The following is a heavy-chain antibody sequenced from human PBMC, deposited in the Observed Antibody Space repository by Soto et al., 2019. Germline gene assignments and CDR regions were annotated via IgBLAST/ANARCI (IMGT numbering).Heavy chain of an antibody. CDR3: VRTWGY. Sequence: EVQVVESGGGLVQPGGSLRLSCAVSGFTTTSDWMHWVRQIPGKGLEWVSRINRDGTSRGYADSVKGRFTISRDNARNILYLQRNSLRAEVTAVYLCVRTWGYWGHGTLVTVSS. J-gene: IGHJ4*01. V-gene: IGHV3-74*01. D-gene: IGHD1-26*01. CDR2: INRDGTSR. CDR1: GFTTTSDW.